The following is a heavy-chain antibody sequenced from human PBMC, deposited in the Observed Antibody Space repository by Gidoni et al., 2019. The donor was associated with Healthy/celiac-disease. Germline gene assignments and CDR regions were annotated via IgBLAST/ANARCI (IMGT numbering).Heavy chain of an antibody. CDR2: ISAYNGNT. D-gene: IGHD6-6*01. Sequence: QVQLVQSGAEVKKPVASVKVSCKASGYTFTSYGISWVRQAPGQGLEWMGWISAYNGNTNYAQKLQGRVTMTTDTSTSTAYMELRSLRSDDTAVYYCARESWGFGQLAHYYYYGMDVWGQGTTVTVSS. CDR1: GYTFTSYG. CDR3: ARESWGFGQLAHYYYYGMDV. V-gene: IGHV1-18*01. J-gene: IGHJ6*02.